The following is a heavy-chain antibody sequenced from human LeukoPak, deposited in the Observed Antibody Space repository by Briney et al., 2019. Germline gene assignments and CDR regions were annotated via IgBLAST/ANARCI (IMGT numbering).Heavy chain of an antibody. CDR2: INPSGGST. V-gene: IGHV1-46*01. D-gene: IGHD3-22*01. J-gene: IGHJ4*02. CDR3: ARAEETYYYDSSGYFDY. Sequence: ASVKVSFKASGYTFTSYYMHWVRQAPGQGLEWMGIINPSGGSTSYAQKFQGRVTMTRDTSTSTVYMELSSLRSEDTAVYYCARAEETYYYDSSGYFDYWGQGTLVTVSS. CDR1: GYTFTSYY.